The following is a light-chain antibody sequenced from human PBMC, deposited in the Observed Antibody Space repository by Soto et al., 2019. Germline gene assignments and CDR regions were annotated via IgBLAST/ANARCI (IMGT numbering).Light chain of an antibody. CDR2: GAS. CDR1: QSVSSN. CDR3: QQCGSSST. Sequence: EIGMTQSPATLSVSPGERATLSCRASQSVSSNLAWYQQKPGQTPRLLIYGASTRATGIPARFSGSGSGTEFTLTISSLQSEDFAAYYCQQCGSSSTFGQGTRLEIK. J-gene: IGKJ5*01. V-gene: IGKV3-15*01.